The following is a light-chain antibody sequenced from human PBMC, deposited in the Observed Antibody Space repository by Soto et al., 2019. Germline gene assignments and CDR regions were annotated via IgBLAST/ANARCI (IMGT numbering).Light chain of an antibody. CDR3: QQYYSYPWT. V-gene: IGKV1-5*01. CDR2: DAS. J-gene: IGKJ1*01. Sequence: IQLTQSPSSLSASVGDRVTITCRASQSISGWLAWYQQKPGKPPKLLIYDASSLEGGVPSRFSGSGSGTEFTLTISSLQPDDFATYYCQQYYSYPWTFGQGTKVDNK. CDR1: QSISGW.